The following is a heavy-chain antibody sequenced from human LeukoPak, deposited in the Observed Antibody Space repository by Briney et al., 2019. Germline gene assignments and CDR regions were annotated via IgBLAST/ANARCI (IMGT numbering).Heavy chain of an antibody. J-gene: IGHJ5*02. D-gene: IGHD2-21*02. CDR1: GDSLNTYY. CDR2: VASSGTS. CDR3: ARVVRGVVTSNWFDP. Sequence: SETLSLTCTVSGDSLNTYYWTWIRQTPGKELEWIGFVASSGTSNYNPSLKSRVSISIDTSKNQFSLALTSVTPADTAVYYCARVVRGVVTSNWFDPWGQGTLVSVSS. V-gene: IGHV4-59*01.